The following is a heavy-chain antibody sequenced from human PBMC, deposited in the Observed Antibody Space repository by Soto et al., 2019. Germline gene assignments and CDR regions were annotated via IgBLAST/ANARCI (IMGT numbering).Heavy chain of an antibody. CDR2: IYDSGST. CDR1: GYSISDGYY. V-gene: IGHV4-38-2*02. Sequence: SETLSLTCAVSGYSISDGYYWGWIRQSPGKGLEWLGSIYDSGSTYYNPSLKSRLTISLDTPKNQFSLKLSSVTAADTAVYYCAREFYRISGLSLPYFQHWGQGTLVTV. J-gene: IGHJ1*01. D-gene: IGHD3-16*02. CDR3: AREFYRISGLSLPYFQH.